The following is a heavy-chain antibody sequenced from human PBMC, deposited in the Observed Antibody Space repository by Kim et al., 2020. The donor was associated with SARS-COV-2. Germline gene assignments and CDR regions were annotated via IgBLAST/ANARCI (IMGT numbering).Heavy chain of an antibody. J-gene: IGHJ3*02. D-gene: IGHD3-22*01. CDR2: IDPSDSYT. Sequence: GESLKISCKGSGSSFTSYWISWVRQMPGKGLEWMGRIDPSDSYTNYSPSFQGHVTISADKSISTAYLQWSSLKASDTAMYYCARHVDITMIVVDDAFDIWGQGTMVTVSS. CDR1: GSSFTSYW. V-gene: IGHV5-10-1*01. CDR3: ARHVDITMIVVDDAFDI.